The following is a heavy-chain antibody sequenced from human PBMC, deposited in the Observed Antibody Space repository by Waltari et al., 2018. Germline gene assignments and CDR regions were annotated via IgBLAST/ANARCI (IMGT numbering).Heavy chain of an antibody. V-gene: IGHV4-59*01. J-gene: IGHJ3*02. CDR2: IYYSGST. CDR1: GGSISSYY. CDR3: ARGGRGDYVRWHDAFDI. D-gene: IGHD4-17*01. Sequence: QVQLQESGPGLVKPSATLSLTCPVSGGSISSYYWSWIRQPPGKGLEWIGYIYYSGSTNYNPSLKSRVTISVDTSKNQFSLKLSSVTAADTAVYYCARGGRGDYVRWHDAFDIWGQGTMVTVSS.